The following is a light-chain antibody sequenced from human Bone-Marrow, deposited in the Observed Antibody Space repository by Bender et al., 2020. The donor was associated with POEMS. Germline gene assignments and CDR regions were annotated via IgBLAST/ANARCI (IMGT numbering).Light chain of an antibody. CDR3: AVWDDSLNGWV. V-gene: IGLV1-44*01. J-gene: IGLJ3*02. CDR1: SSNIGAHP. Sequence: QSVLTQPPSASGTPGQRVTISCSGGSSNIGAHPVNWYQHLPGTAPKLRIYSSHRRPSEVPDRFSGSRSGTSASLAISGLQSEDEADYYCAVWDDSLNGWVFGGGTKLTV. CDR2: SSH.